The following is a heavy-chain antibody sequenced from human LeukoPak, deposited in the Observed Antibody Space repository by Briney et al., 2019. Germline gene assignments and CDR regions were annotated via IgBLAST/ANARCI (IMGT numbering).Heavy chain of an antibody. CDR2: IIPIFGTA. CDR1: GGTFSSYA. V-gene: IGHV1-69*13. CDR3: AKFGSSWYDYYYYGMDV. D-gene: IGHD6-13*01. J-gene: IGHJ6*02. Sequence: VASVKVSCKASGGTFSSYAISWVRQAPGQGLEWMGGIIPIFGTANYAQKFQGRVTITADESTSTAYMELSSLRSEDTAVYYCAKFGSSWYDYYYYGMDVWGQGTTVTVSS.